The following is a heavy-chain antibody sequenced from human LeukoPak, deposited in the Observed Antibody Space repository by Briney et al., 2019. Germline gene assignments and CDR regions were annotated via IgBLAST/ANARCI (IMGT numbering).Heavy chain of an antibody. CDR1: GFTFSSYA. Sequence: GGSLRLSCAASGFTFSSYAMSWVRQVPGKGLEWVSAISGSGGSTYYADSVKGRFTISRDNSKNTLYLQMNSLRAEDTAVYYCAKLRRGCSSTSCYGQYYFDYWGQGTLVTVSS. D-gene: IGHD2-2*01. CDR3: AKLRRGCSSTSCYGQYYFDY. J-gene: IGHJ4*02. CDR2: ISGSGGST. V-gene: IGHV3-23*01.